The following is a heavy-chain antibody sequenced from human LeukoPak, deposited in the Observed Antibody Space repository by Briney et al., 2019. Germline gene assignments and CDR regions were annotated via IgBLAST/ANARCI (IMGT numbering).Heavy chain of an antibody. J-gene: IGHJ4*02. Sequence: SETLSLTCSVSGGSISGHYWTWIRQPPGKGLEWIGQIHYSGSTEYNPSLKSRVTISVDRTKNHFSLKLTSVTAADTALYYCARVINWGGNQPFDYWGQGTLVPVSS. CDR2: IHYSGST. CDR1: GGSISGHY. CDR3: ARVINWGGNQPFDY. V-gene: IGHV4-59*11. D-gene: IGHD3-16*01.